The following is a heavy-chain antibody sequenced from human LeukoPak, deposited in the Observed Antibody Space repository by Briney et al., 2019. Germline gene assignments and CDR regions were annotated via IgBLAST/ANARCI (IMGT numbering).Heavy chain of an antibody. D-gene: IGHD3-22*01. V-gene: IGHV3-23*01. J-gene: IGHJ4*01. Sequence: GGSLRLSCAVSGITLSNYGMSWVRQAPGKGLEWVAGISDSGGSTNYADSVKDRFPISRDNPKITVYLQMNRLRPEDTAVYFCAKPGVVIRVILVGFHKEAYYFDSWGQGALVTVSS. CDR3: AKPGVVIRVILVGFHKEAYYFDS. CDR1: GITLSNYG. CDR2: ISDSGGST.